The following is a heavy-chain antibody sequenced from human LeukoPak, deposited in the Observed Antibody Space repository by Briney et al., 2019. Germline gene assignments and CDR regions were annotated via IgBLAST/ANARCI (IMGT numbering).Heavy chain of an antibody. Sequence: SETLSLTCAVSGGSIISNNWWSWVRQPSGKGLEWIGEINRSGSTNYNPSLKSRVTISVDTSKNQFSLKLSSVTAADTAAYYCARGLSAIVHWGQGTLVTVSS. CDR1: GGSIISNNW. D-gene: IGHD2-21*02. CDR3: ARGLSAIVH. CDR2: INRSGST. J-gene: IGHJ4*02. V-gene: IGHV4-4*02.